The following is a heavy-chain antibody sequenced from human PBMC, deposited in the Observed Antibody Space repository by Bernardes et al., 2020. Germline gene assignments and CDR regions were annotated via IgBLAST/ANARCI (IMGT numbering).Heavy chain of an antibody. J-gene: IGHJ4*02. D-gene: IGHD2-21*02. V-gene: IGHV3-23*01. CDR3: ARSGGGNSFGN. CDR1: GFTFSSYA. CDR2: ITGGAGTS. Sequence: GGSLRLSRAASGFTFSSYAMTWVRQAPGKGLEWVSTITGGAGTSYYAASVKGRFSISRENSKDTLYLQMNSLRAEDTAVYYCARSGGGNSFGNWGQGTLVTVSS.